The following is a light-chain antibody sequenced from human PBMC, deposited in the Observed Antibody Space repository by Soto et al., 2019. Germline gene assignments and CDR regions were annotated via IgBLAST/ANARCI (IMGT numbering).Light chain of an antibody. J-gene: IGKJ4*01. V-gene: IGKV3-20*01. CDR3: QQYGGSPTT. Sequence: EIVLTQSPGTLSLSPGERATLSCRASQSVWSNYSAWYQQKPGQAPRLLIYGVSSRATGIPDRFSGGGSGTDFTLTISRLEAEDFAVYYCQQYGGSPTTFGGGTKVEIK. CDR2: GVS. CDR1: QSVWSNY.